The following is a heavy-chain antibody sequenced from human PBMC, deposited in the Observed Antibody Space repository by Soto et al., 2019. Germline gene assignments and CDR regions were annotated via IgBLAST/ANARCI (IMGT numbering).Heavy chain of an antibody. CDR1: GFTFTSYG. Sequence: QAHLVESGGGVVQPGRSLRLSCAASGFTFTSYGMHWVRQAPGTRLEWVAVISYDGGLQHYADSVKGRFTISRDNSKNMLLLKMNSLRAEDTVVYYCVSDRGYGHASAPYSGGQGTLVSVSS. V-gene: IGHV3-30*03. CDR2: ISYDGGLQ. J-gene: IGHJ5*01. CDR3: VSDRGYGHASAPYS. D-gene: IGHD5-18*01.